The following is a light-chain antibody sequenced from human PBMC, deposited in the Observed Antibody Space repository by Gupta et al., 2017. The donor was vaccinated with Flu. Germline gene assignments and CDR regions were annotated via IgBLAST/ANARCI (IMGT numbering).Light chain of an antibody. CDR3: QQVEKWPYT. Sequence: PGTLSVSPGERVALSCGASESVGSNLAWYRQKPGQAPRLLMYDGSSRATGVPARFSGSGSGTDFTLTISSLQSEDFALYYCQQVEKWPYTFGQGTELEI. J-gene: IGKJ2*01. CDR2: DGS. CDR1: ESVGSN. V-gene: IGKV3D-15*01.